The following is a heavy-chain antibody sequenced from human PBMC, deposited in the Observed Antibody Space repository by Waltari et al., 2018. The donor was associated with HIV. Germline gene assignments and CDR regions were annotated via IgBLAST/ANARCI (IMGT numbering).Heavy chain of an antibody. D-gene: IGHD4-17*01. V-gene: IGHV4-39*01. Sequence: QLQLQESGPGLVKPSETLSLTCTVSGGSISSSSYYWGWICQPTGKGLEWSGRIYYSGSTYYNPSLKCRVTISVDTSKNQFSRKLSSLTAADTAVYYCARGPGMWAQTVAHYFDYWGHGTLVTVSS. J-gene: IGHJ4*01. CDR1: GGSISSSSYY. CDR2: IYYSGST. CDR3: ARGPGMWAQTVAHYFDY.